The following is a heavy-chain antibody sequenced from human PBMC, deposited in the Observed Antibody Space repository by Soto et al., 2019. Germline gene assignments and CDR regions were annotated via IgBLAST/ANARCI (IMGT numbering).Heavy chain of an antibody. J-gene: IGHJ6*02. Sequence: SVKVSCTASGGTFSSYAISWVRQAPGQGLEWMGGIIPIFGTANYAQKFQGRVTITADESTSTAYMELSSLRSEDTAVYYCARESRLHGDYRFDGMDGWGQGNTVTVS. V-gene: IGHV1-69*13. CDR2: IIPIFGTA. CDR3: ARESRLHGDYRFDGMDG. CDR1: GGTFSSYA. D-gene: IGHD4-17*01.